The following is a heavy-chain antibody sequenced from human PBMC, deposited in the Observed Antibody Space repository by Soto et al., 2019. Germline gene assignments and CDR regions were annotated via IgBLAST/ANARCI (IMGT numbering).Heavy chain of an antibody. CDR3: AVNHYSKYGMDV. CDR1: GYTLTELS. Sequence: ASVKVSCKVSGYTLTELSMHWVRQAPGKGLEWMGGFDPEDGETIYAQKFQGRVTMTEDTSTDTAYMELSSLRSEDTAVYYCAVNHYSKYGMDVWGQGTTVTVSS. J-gene: IGHJ6*02. D-gene: IGHD4-4*01. CDR2: FDPEDGET. V-gene: IGHV1-24*01.